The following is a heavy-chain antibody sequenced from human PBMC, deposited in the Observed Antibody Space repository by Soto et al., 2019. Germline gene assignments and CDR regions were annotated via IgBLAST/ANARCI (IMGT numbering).Heavy chain of an antibody. J-gene: IGHJ4*02. CDR1: GYTFTSYY. Sequence: ASVKVSCKASGYTFTSYYMHWVRQAPGQGLKWMGKINPSGGSTRYAQKFQGRVTMTRDTSTSTVYMELSSLRSEDTAVYYCARDVETAIAVAGIGFDYWGQGTLVTVSS. V-gene: IGHV1-46*01. CDR3: ARDVETAIAVAGIGFDY. D-gene: IGHD6-19*01. CDR2: INPSGGST.